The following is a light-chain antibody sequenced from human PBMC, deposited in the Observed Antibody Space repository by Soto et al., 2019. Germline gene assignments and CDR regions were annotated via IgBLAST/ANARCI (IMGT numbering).Light chain of an antibody. CDR1: SSAVGSYSL. V-gene: IGLV2-23*01. CDR2: AGT. J-gene: IGLJ3*02. CDR3: CSYAGSTYWV. Sequence: QSVLTQPASVSGSPGQSITISCTGTSSAVGSYSLVSWYQQHPGKAPKLMIYAGTKRPSGVSSRFSGFKSANTASLTISGLQAEDEADYYCCSYAGSTYWVFGGGTKLTVL.